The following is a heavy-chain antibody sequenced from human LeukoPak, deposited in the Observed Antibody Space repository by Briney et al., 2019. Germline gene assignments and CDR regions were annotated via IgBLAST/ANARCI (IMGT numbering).Heavy chain of an antibody. V-gene: IGHV3-49*04. J-gene: IGHJ1*01. CDR1: GFTFGDYA. CDR2: IRSKAYGGTT. CDR3: TRALGRGYKH. D-gene: IGHD5-12*01. Sequence: PGGSLRLSCTASGFTFGDYAMSWVRQAPGKGLEWVGFIRSKAYGGTTEYAASVKGRFTISRDDSKSIAYLQMNSLKTEDTAVYYCTRALGRGYKHWGQGTLVTVSS.